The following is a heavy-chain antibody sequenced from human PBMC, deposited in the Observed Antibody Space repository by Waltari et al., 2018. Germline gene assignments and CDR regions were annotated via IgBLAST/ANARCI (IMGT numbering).Heavy chain of an antibody. V-gene: IGHV5-51*01. CDR3: ARHGLRDCTNGVCSVQGMDV. CDR1: GYSFTSYW. Sequence: EVQLVQSGAEVKKPGESLKISCKGSGYSFTSYWIGWVSQMPGKCLEWMGIIYPVDSVTRYRPSFQGMVTISADKSISTAYLQWSSLKASDTALYYCARHGLRDCTNGVCSVQGMDVWGQGTTVTVSS. D-gene: IGHD2-8*01. CDR2: IYPVDSVT. J-gene: IGHJ6*02.